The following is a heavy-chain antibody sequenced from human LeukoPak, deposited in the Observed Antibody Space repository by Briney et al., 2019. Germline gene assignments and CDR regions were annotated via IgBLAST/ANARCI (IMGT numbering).Heavy chain of an antibody. CDR1: GYSISSGYY. Sequence: SETLSLTCTVSGYSISSGYYWGWIRQPPGKGLEWIGSIYHSGSTYYNPSLKSRVTISVDTSKNQFPLKLSSVTAADTAVYYCARKDYYYMDVWGKGTTVTVSS. V-gene: IGHV4-38-2*02. CDR3: ARKDYYYMDV. CDR2: IYHSGST. J-gene: IGHJ6*03.